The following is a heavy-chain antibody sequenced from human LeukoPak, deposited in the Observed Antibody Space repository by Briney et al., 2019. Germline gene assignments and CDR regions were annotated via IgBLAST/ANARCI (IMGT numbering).Heavy chain of an antibody. Sequence: PGGSLRLSCAASGFTFSSYAMSWVRQAPGKGLEWVSAISGSGGSTYYADSVKGRFTISRDNSKNTLYPQMNSLRAEDTAVYFCAKGDCGGTCLLIDNWGQGTLVTVSS. CDR3: AKGDCGGTCLLIDN. CDR1: GFTFSSYA. CDR2: ISGSGGST. V-gene: IGHV3-23*01. J-gene: IGHJ4*02. D-gene: IGHD2-15*01.